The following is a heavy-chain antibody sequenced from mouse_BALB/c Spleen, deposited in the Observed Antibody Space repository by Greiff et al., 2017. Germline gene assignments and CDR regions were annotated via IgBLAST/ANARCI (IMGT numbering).Heavy chain of an antibody. Sequence: EVKLMESGGDLVKPGGSLKLSCAASGFTFSSYGMSWVRQTPDKRLEWVATISSGGSYTYYPDSVKGRFTISRDNAKNTLYLQMSSLKSEDTAMYYCARRGDYDERFAYWGQGTLVTVSA. J-gene: IGHJ3*01. CDR3: ARRGDYDERFAY. CDR1: GFTFSSYG. V-gene: IGHV5-6*02. CDR2: ISSGGSYT. D-gene: IGHD2-4*01.